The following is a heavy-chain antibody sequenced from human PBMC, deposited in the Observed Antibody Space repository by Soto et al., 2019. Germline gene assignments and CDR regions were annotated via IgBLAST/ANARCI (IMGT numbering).Heavy chain of an antibody. D-gene: IGHD2-15*01. Sequence: QVQLVQSGAEMKKPGASVKVSCKASGYTFTSYSLHWVRQAPGQGLAWMGWINAGNGNTKYSQKFQGRVTFITDASASTAYMERSSLSSEDTVVYFCARDNEVLVRILDYWGQGSLVTVSS. V-gene: IGHV1-3*01. CDR2: INAGNGNT. J-gene: IGHJ4*02. CDR1: GYTFTSYS. CDR3: ARDNEVLVRILDY.